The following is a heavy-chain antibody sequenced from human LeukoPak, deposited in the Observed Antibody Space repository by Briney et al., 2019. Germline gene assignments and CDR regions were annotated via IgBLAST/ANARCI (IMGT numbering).Heavy chain of an antibody. D-gene: IGHD4-17*01. CDR3: ARSSEYGDPFNY. Sequence: WVRQPPGKGLEWIGSIYYSGSTYYSPSLKGRVTISVDTSRNQFSLKLNSVTAADTAVYYCARSSEYGDPFNYWGQGTLVTVSS. V-gene: IGHV4-39*01. CDR2: IYYSGST. J-gene: IGHJ4*02.